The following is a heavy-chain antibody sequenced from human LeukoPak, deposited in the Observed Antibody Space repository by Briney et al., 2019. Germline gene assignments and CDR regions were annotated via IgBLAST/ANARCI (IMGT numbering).Heavy chain of an antibody. Sequence: GGSLRLSCAASGFIVSSNYMSWVRQAPGKGLEWVSVIYSGDNTYYADSVKGRFTISRDNSKNTLYLQMNSLRGEDMAVYYCARGENGYGNFDYWGQGTLVTVSS. CDR1: GFIVSSNY. CDR2: IYSGDNT. D-gene: IGHD5-12*01. J-gene: IGHJ4*02. V-gene: IGHV3-53*01. CDR3: ARGENGYGNFDY.